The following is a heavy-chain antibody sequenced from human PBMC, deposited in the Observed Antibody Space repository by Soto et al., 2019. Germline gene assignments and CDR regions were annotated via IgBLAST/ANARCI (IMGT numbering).Heavy chain of an antibody. CDR3: ARDDIGYCSGGSCYYYYGMDV. CDR1: GYTFTSYG. J-gene: IGHJ6*02. Sequence: ASVKVSCKASGYTFTSYGISWVRQAPGQGLEWMGWISAYNGNTNYAQKLQGRVTMTTDTSTSTACMERRSLRSDDTAVYYCARDDIGYCSGGSCYYYYGMDVWGQGTTVTVSS. CDR2: ISAYNGNT. V-gene: IGHV1-18*01. D-gene: IGHD2-15*01.